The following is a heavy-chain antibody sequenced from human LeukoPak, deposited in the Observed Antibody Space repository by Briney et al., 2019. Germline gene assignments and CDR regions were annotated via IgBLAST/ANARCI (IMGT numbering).Heavy chain of an antibody. J-gene: IGHJ4*02. Sequence: GGSLRLSCSASGFTFSSYSMNWVRQAPGKGLEWVSSISSSSSYIYYADSVKGRFTISRAHATNSLYLQMNSLRAEDTAEYSCARDKSMMATMDYWGQGTLVTVSS. CDR1: GFTFSSYS. D-gene: IGHD5-24*01. CDR3: ARDKSMMATMDY. CDR2: ISSSSSYI. V-gene: IGHV3-21*01.